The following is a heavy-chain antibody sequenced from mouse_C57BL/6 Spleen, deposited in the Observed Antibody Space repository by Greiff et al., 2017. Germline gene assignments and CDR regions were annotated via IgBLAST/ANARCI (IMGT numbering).Heavy chain of an antibody. CDR2: SRNKANDYTT. J-gene: IGHJ4*01. CDR1: GFTFSDFY. CDR3: ARDAHYGSSPYYAMDY. V-gene: IGHV7-1*01. Sequence: EVMLVESGGGLVQSGRSLRLSCATSGFTFSDFYMEWVRQAPGKGLEWIAASRNKANDYTTEYSASVKGRFIVSRDTSQSILYLQMNALRAEDTAIYYCARDAHYGSSPYYAMDYWGQGTSVTVSS. D-gene: IGHD1-1*01.